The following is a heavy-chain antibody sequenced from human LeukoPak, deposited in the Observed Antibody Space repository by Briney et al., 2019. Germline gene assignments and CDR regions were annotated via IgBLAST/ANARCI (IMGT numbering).Heavy chain of an antibody. CDR1: GGSISSYY. CDR3: ASGIAVAGTRGDY. CDR2: IYYSGST. Sequence: SETLSLTCTVSGGSISSYYWSWIRQPPGKGPEWIGYIYYSGSTNYNPSLKSRVTISVDTSKNQFSPKLSSVTAADTAVYYCASGIAVAGTRGDYWGQGTLVTVSS. J-gene: IGHJ4*02. D-gene: IGHD6-19*01. V-gene: IGHV4-59*01.